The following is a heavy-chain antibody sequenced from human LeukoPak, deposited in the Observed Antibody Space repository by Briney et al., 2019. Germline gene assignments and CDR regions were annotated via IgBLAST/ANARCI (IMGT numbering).Heavy chain of an antibody. V-gene: IGHV4-39*01. CDR2: INYSGST. CDR1: GGSISSTSYY. J-gene: IGHJ5*02. CDR3: ARHGDLLSPFQT. D-gene: IGHD2-21*02. Sequence: SETLSLTCTVSGGSISSTSYYWGWIRQPPGKGLEWIRTINYSGSTYYNPSLKSRVTISVDTSKNQISLKLNSVTAADTAMYYCARHGDLLSPFQTWGQGTLVTVSS.